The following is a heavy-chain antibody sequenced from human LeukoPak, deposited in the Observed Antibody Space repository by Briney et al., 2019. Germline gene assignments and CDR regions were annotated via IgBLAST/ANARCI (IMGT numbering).Heavy chain of an antibody. Sequence: GGSLRLSCAASGFTFGDHIMNWVRQLPGKRLEWVAYVSGSGSTVYYTDSVKGRFTVSRDNGKSSLYLQMNSLRVEDTALYYCVRQFASWGQGTLVTVSS. J-gene: IGHJ4*02. CDR2: VSGSGSTV. V-gene: IGHV3-48*01. CDR1: GFTFGDHI. CDR3: VRQFAS.